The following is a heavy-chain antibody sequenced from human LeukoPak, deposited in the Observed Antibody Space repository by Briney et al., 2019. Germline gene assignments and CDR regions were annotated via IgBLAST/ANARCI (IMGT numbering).Heavy chain of an antibody. J-gene: IGHJ4*02. CDR1: GGSISSSSYY. V-gene: IGHV4-39*07. D-gene: IGHD4-23*01. Sequence: SETLSLTCTVSGGSISSSSYYWGWIRQPPGKGLEWIGSIYYSGSTYYNPPLKSRVTISVDTSKNQFSLKLSSVTAADTAVYYCARVPPGGNSDYWGQGTLVTVSS. CDR3: ARVPPGGNSDY. CDR2: IYYSGST.